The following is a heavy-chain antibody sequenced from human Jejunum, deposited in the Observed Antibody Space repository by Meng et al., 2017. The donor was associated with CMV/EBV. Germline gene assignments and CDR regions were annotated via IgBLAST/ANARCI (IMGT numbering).Heavy chain of an antibody. Sequence: SSRNWWSWLRQAPGKGLEWIAELSPTESSKYNPSLKSRVIMSLDPSKNQFSLKLTSATAADTAVYYCARGRSTRTTSFAGTFNYWGQGILVTVSS. V-gene: IGHV4-4*02. CDR1: SSRNW. D-gene: IGHD2-15*01. CDR3: ARGRSTRTTSFAGTFNY. J-gene: IGHJ4*02. CDR2: LSPTESS.